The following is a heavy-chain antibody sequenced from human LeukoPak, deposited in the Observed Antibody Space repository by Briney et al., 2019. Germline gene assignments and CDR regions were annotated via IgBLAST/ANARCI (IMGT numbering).Heavy chain of an antibody. CDR3: ARGGWKDYGLDY. J-gene: IGHJ4*02. D-gene: IGHD4-17*01. V-gene: IGHV4-31*03. CDR1: GDSINSGYY. Sequence: SETLSLTCTVSGDSINSGYYWSWIRQHPGKGLEWVGNIWHSGSTSYNPSLKGRTTISVDTSKNQLSLKLSSVTAADTAVYYCARGGWKDYGLDYWGQGTLVTVSS. CDR2: IWHSGST.